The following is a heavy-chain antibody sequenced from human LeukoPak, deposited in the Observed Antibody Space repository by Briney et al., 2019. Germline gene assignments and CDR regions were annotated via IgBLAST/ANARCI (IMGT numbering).Heavy chain of an antibody. Sequence: GGSLRLSCAASGFTFSSYSMNWVRQAPGKGLEWVSYISSSSTTIYYADSVKGRFTISRDNAKNSLYLQMNSLRAEDTAVYYCARDGGYCSSTNCYLGVWGQGTMVTVSS. CDR3: ARDGGYCSSTNCYLGV. J-gene: IGHJ3*01. CDR2: ISSSSTTI. D-gene: IGHD2-2*01. CDR1: GFTFSSYS. V-gene: IGHV3-48*01.